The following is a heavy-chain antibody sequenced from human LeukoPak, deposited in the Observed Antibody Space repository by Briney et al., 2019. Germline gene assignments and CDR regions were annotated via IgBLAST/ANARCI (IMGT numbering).Heavy chain of an antibody. CDR3: AKAGGYSYGYGDY. D-gene: IGHD5-18*01. V-gene: IGHV3-23*01. J-gene: IGHJ4*02. CDR1: GFTFSSYG. Sequence: GGSLRLSCAASGFTFSSYGMSWVRQAPGKGLEWVSAISGSGGSTYYADSVKGRFTISRDNSKDTLYLQMNSLRAEDTAVYYCAKAGGYSYGYGDYWGQGTLVTVSS. CDR2: ISGSGGST.